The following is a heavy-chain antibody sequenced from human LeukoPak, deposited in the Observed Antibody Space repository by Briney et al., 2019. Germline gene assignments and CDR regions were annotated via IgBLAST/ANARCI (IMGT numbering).Heavy chain of an antibody. CDR1: GYTFTSYG. CDR2: IGAYNGNT. Sequence: ASVKVSCKASGYTFTSYGISWVRQAPGQGLEWMGWIGAYNGNTNYAQKLQGRVTMTTDTSTSTAYMELRSLRSDDTAVYYCARVIVTYYYDSSGYYLDYWGQGTLVTVSS. J-gene: IGHJ4*02. D-gene: IGHD3-22*01. V-gene: IGHV1-18*01. CDR3: ARVIVTYYYDSSGYYLDY.